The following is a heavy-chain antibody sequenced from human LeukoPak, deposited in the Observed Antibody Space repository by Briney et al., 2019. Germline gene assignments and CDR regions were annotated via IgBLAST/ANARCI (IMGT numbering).Heavy chain of an antibody. CDR2: IYYSGST. V-gene: IGHV4-31*03. CDR1: GGSISNSDYY. Sequence: SETLSLTCTVSGGSISNSDYYWSWIRQHPGKGLEWIGYIYYSGSTYYNPSLKSRVSISVDTSKNQFSPKLSSVTAADTAVYYCARVGSCSGGSCYYRLFDYWGQGTLVTVSS. D-gene: IGHD2-15*01. J-gene: IGHJ4*02. CDR3: ARVGSCSGGSCYYRLFDY.